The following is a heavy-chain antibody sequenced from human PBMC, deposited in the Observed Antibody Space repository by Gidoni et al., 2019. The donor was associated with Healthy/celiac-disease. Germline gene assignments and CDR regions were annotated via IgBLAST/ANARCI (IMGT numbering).Heavy chain of an antibody. D-gene: IGHD1-7*01. J-gene: IGHJ5*02. V-gene: IGHV4-38-2*02. Sequence: QVQLQASGPGLVKPSATLSLTCAVSGYSIRSGDYWGWIRPPPGKGLEWIGSIYHSGSTYDNPSLKSRVTISVDTSKNQFSLKRSSVTAAETAVYYCARDPGGVNWNSGFDPWGKGTLVTVSS. CDR3: ARDPGGVNWNSGFDP. CDR1: GYSIRSGDY. CDR2: IYHSGST.